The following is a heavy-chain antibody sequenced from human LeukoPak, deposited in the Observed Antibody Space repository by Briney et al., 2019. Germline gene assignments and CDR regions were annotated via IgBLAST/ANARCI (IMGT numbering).Heavy chain of an antibody. Sequence: GGSLRLSCAASGFTFSSYTMNWVRQAPGKGLEWVSAISGSGVGTYYADSVKGRFTISRDNSWNTLYLQMSSLRSDDTAVYYCARDSLSRERRYNWNGGPDYWGQGTLVTVSS. CDR3: ARDSLSRERRYNWNGGPDY. D-gene: IGHD1-1*01. CDR2: ISGSGVGT. J-gene: IGHJ4*02. CDR1: GFTFSSYT. V-gene: IGHV3-23*01.